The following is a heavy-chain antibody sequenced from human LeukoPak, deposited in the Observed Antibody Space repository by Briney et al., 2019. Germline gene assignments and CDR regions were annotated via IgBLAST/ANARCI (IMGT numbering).Heavy chain of an antibody. CDR2: INHSGST. CDR1: GGSFSGYY. D-gene: IGHD6-19*01. J-gene: IGHJ4*02. Sequence: SETLSLTCAVYGGSFSGYYWSWIRQPPGEGLEWIGEINHSGSTNYNPSLKSRVTISVDTSKNQFSLKLSSVTAADTAVYYCARHSAVAGTRDYFDYWGQGTLVTVSS. CDR3: ARHSAVAGTRDYFDY. V-gene: IGHV4-34*01.